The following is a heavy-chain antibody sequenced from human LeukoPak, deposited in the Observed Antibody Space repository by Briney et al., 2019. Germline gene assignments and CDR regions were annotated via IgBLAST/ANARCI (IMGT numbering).Heavy chain of an antibody. J-gene: IGHJ4*02. CDR3: AKDTDCYGSPLFDY. CDR1: GFTFSSYA. V-gene: IGHV3-23*01. D-gene: IGHD3-10*01. CDR2: ISGSGGST. Sequence: PGGALRLSCAASGFTFSSYAMSGVRQAPGKGLEWVSAISGSGGSTYYEESLKGRLNISRDNYKNTLYLQMNSMRAEDTAVYYCAKDTDCYGSPLFDYWGPGTLVTVSS.